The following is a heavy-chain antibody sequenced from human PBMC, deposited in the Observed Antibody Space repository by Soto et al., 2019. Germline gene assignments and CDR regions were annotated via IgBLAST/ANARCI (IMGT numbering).Heavy chain of an antibody. J-gene: IGHJ4*02. CDR2: INTYDGTT. V-gene: IGHV1-18*03. CDR3: ATAPRVEMATD. Sequence: QVQLVQSGPEVKKPGASVKDSCKASGYTFINYAITWVRQAPGKGLEWMGWINTYDGTTNYAANLQGKATMITDPSTNTAYMELRSLRSDDMAVYYFATAPRVEMATDWCQGTLVTVSS. CDR1: GYTFINYA. D-gene: IGHD5-12*01.